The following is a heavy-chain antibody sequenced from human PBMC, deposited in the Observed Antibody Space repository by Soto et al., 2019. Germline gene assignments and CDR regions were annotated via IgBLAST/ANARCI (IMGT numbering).Heavy chain of an antibody. CDR1: GGTLDSQG. CDR2: ITPVSETA. J-gene: IGHJ3*02. CDR3: ARGRLTATRSGARGAFEI. Sequence: QVQLVQSGAEVQKPGSSVKVSCKASGGTLDSQGISWFRQAPGQGLEWMGRITPVSETANYAQRFQGRVTTVAEKTTSTAYMELSGLKSDDTAVYYCARGRLTATRSGARGAFEIWGQGTMIIVSS. V-gene: IGHV1-69*06. D-gene: IGHD1-26*01.